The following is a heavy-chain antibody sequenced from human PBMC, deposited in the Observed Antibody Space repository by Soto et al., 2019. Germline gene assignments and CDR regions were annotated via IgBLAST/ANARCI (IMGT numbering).Heavy chain of an antibody. Sequence: QVRLQEWGPALVKPSQTLSLKCSVSGGSITTGGRYWSWIRQLPGKGLEWIGDIYYSGNTYYNASLKSRVTISVEAAKNQFSLKLSSVTAADTAVYYCAQALVFTGGDGFDIWGQGRLVTVSS. CDR2: IYYSGNT. D-gene: IGHD1-1*01. CDR3: AQALVFTGGDGFDI. CDR1: GGSITTGGRY. V-gene: IGHV4-31*02. J-gene: IGHJ3*02.